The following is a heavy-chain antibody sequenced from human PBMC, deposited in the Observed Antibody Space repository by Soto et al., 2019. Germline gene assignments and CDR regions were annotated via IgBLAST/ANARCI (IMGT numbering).Heavy chain of an antibody. CDR1: GFAFNNYS. J-gene: IGHJ6*02. CDR2: KAFDGSNK. V-gene: IGHV3-30-3*01. Sequence: QVQLVESGGGVVRPGRSLRLSCAASGFAFNNYSMHWVRQAPGKGLEWVAIKAFDGSNKYTADSVKGRFTISRDNSKNILYLQMSSLRPEDTAVYFCARDRVPYVYFYYGMDVWGQGTTVIVSS. CDR3: ARDRVPYVYFYYGMDV. D-gene: IGHD3-10*02.